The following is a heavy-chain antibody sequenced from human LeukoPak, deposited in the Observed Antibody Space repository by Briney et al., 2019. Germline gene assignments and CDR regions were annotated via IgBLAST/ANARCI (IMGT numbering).Heavy chain of an antibody. D-gene: IGHD2-15*01. V-gene: IGHV4-59*12. CDR3: AREWSAFDY. Sequence: SETLSLTCTVSGGSISTFYWSWIRQPPGRGLEWIGYIHYSGATSYNPSLKSRVNTSVDTSKNQMSLKVTSVIAADTAVYYGAREWSAFDYWGQGTLVTVSS. CDR1: GGSISTFY. CDR2: IHYSGAT. J-gene: IGHJ4*02.